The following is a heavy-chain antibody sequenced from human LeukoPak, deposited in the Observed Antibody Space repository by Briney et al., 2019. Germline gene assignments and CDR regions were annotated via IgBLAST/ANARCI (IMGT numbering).Heavy chain of an antibody. CDR2: IWYVGSNK. CDR3: AKSLGDGVNGNYYFDY. Sequence: GGSLRLSCAASGFTFSSYGMHWVRQAPGKGLEWVAVIWYVGSNKYYADSAKGRFTISRDNSKNTLYLQMNSLRAEDTAVYYCAKSLGDGVNGNYYFDYWGQGTLVTVSS. CDR1: GFTFSSYG. J-gene: IGHJ4*02. D-gene: IGHD2-21*01. V-gene: IGHV3-33*06.